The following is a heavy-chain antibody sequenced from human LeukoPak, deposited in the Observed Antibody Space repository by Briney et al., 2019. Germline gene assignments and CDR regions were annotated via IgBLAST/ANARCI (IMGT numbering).Heavy chain of an antibody. CDR2: IIPILGIA. Sequence: SVKVSCKASGGTFSSYAISWVRQAPGQGLEWMGRIIPILGIANYAQKFQGRVTITADKSTSTAYMELSSLRSEDTAVYYCASELDSSGHYYYYGMDVWGQGTTVTVSS. CDR3: ASELDSSGHYYYYGMDV. V-gene: IGHV1-69*04. D-gene: IGHD3-22*01. J-gene: IGHJ6*02. CDR1: GGTFSSYA.